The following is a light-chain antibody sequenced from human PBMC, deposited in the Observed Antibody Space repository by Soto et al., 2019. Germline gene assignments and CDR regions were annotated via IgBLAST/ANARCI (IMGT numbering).Light chain of an antibody. CDR3: QQYDSSPRT. Sequence: EIVLTQSPGTLSLSPGERATLSCRASQSVSTRSLAWYQQKPGQAPMLLISGASSRAADIPDRFSGSGSGTDFTLTINSLEPEDFAVYYCQQYDSSPRTFGQGTKVEV. CDR2: GAS. CDR1: QSVSTRS. J-gene: IGKJ1*01. V-gene: IGKV3-20*01.